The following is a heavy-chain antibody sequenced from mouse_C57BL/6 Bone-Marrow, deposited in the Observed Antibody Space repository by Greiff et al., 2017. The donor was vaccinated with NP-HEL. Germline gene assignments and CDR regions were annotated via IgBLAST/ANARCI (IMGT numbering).Heavy chain of an antibody. Sequence: EVKLTESGEGLVKPGGSLKLSCAASGFTFSSYAMSWVRQTPEKRLEWVAYISSGGDYIYYADTVKGRFTISRDNARNTLYLQMSSLKSEDTAMYYCTRRRSYYSKRDYAMDYWGQGTSVTVSS. V-gene: IGHV5-9-1*02. J-gene: IGHJ4*01. D-gene: IGHD2-5*01. CDR2: ISSGGDYI. CDR1: GFTFSSYA. CDR3: TRRRSYYSKRDYAMDY.